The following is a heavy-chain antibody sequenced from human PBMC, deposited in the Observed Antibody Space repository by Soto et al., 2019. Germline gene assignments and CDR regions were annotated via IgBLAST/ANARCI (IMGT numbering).Heavy chain of an antibody. V-gene: IGHV4-31*03. CDR1: GGSISSGGYY. J-gene: IGHJ4*02. D-gene: IGHD3-3*01. Sequence: SETLSLTCTVSGGSISSGGYYWSWIRQHPGKGLEWIGYIYYSGSTYYNPSLKSRVTISVDTSKNQFSLKLSSVTAADTAVYYCARDRYDFRSGQLYYFDYWGQGTLVTVYS. CDR2: IYYSGST. CDR3: ARDRYDFRSGQLYYFDY.